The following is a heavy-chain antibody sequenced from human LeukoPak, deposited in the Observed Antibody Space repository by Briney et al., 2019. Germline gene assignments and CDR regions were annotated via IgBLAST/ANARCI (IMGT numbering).Heavy chain of an antibody. CDR3: ARRPYYYDSRGNGQLDDFDY. Sequence: SQTLSLTCSVSGDSITSTSYYWGWVRQPPGKGLEWIGSIYYGGSTYYNPSLKSRVTISAHTSKNQFSLRLTSVTAAHTAVFYCARRPYYYDSRGNGQLDDFDYWGQGIQVTVSS. J-gene: IGHJ4*02. D-gene: IGHD3-22*01. V-gene: IGHV4-39*01. CDR2: IYYGGST. CDR1: GDSITSTSYY.